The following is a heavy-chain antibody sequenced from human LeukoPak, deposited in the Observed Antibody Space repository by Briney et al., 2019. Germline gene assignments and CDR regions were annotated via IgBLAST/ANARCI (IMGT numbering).Heavy chain of an antibody. CDR1: GGSFSGYY. D-gene: IGHD3-22*01. CDR2: INHSGST. V-gene: IGHV4-34*01. Sequence: SETLSLTCAVYGGSFSGYYWSWIRQPPGKGLEWIWEINHSGSTNSNPSLKSRVTISVDTSKNQFSLKLSSVTAADTAVYYCARGRHYYDSSGYYYASFPFDYWGQGTLVTVSS. J-gene: IGHJ4*02. CDR3: ARGRHYYDSSGYYYASFPFDY.